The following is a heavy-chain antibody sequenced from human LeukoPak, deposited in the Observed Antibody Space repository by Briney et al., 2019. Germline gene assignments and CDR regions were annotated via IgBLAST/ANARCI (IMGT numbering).Heavy chain of an antibody. CDR3: AKDRSGTVTTG. D-gene: IGHD4-17*01. J-gene: IGHJ4*02. Sequence: GGSLRLSCAASGFTFSSYGMHWVRQAPGKGLEWVSAISGSGGSTYYADSVKGRFTISRDNSKNTLYLQMNSLRAEDTAVYYCAKDRSGTVTTGWGQGTLVTVSS. V-gene: IGHV3-23*01. CDR2: ISGSGGST. CDR1: GFTFSSYG.